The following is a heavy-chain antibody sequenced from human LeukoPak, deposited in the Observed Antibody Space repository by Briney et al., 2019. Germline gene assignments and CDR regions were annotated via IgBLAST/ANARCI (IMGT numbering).Heavy chain of an antibody. V-gene: IGHV7-4-1*02. Sequence: GASVKVSCKASGYTFTSYAMNWVRQAPGQGLEWMGWINTNTGNPTYARGFTGRFVFSLDTSVSTAYLQISSLKAEDTAVYYCARALYWNAQYYFDYWGQGTLVTVSS. J-gene: IGHJ4*02. D-gene: IGHD1-1*01. CDR3: ARALYWNAQYYFDY. CDR1: GYTFTSYA. CDR2: INTNTGNP.